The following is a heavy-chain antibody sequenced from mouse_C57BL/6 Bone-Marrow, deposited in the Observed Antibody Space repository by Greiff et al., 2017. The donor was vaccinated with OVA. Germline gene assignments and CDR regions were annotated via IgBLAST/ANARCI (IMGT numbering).Heavy chain of an antibody. J-gene: IGHJ3*01. CDR2: IYPGDGDT. CDR1: GYAFSSSW. D-gene: IGHD3-2*02. CDR3: AREGSSGLWFAY. V-gene: IGHV1-82*01. Sequence: VQVVESGPELVKPGASVKISCKASGYAFSSSWMNWVKQRPGKGLEWIGRIYPGDGDTNYNGKFKGKATLTADKSSSTAYMQLSSLTSEDSAVYFCAREGSSGLWFAYWGQGTLVTVSA.